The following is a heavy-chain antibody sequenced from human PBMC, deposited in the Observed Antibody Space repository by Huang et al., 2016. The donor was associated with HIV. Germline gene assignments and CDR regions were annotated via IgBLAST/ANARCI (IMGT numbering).Heavy chain of an antibody. CDR1: GGTFTGYF. D-gene: IGHD3-22*01. CDR2: IKHSGTT. CDR3: VRCPGYYFEPSRYFDAFDI. Sequence: VQLQQWGASLLKPSETLSLTCAVSGGTFTGYFWGWVRQAPGKGLEWIAEIKHSGTTSYNPSLKVRVSMSVDVSNNQFSLSLKSVTAADTAVYFCVRCPGYYFEPSRYFDAFDIWGPGTMVTVS. V-gene: IGHV4-34*02. J-gene: IGHJ3*02.